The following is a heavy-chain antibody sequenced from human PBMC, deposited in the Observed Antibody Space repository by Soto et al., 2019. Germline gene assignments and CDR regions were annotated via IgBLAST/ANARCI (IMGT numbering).Heavy chain of an antibody. CDR2: ISGSGGST. Sequence: GGSLRLSCAASGFTFSSYAMSWVRQAPGKGLEWVSAISGSGGSTYYADTVKGRFTITRNNSKNTLYLQMNSLRAEDTVVYYCAKEQPNYGAHAFDIWGQGTMVTVSS. D-gene: IGHD4-17*01. CDR1: GFTFSSYA. J-gene: IGHJ3*02. V-gene: IGHV3-23*01. CDR3: AKEQPNYGAHAFDI.